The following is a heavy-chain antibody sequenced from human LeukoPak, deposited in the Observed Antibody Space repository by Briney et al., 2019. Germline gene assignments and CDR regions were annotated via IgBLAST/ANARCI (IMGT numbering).Heavy chain of an antibody. D-gene: IGHD1-26*01. Sequence: GGSLRLSCAASGFTFSSYGMHWVRQAPGKGLEWVAVIWYDGSNKYYADSVKGRFTISRDKSKNTLYLQMNSLRAEDTAVYYCASELKWDHNYWGQGTLVTVSS. V-gene: IGHV3-33*01. CDR2: IWYDGSNK. J-gene: IGHJ4*02. CDR3: ASELKWDHNY. CDR1: GFTFSSYG.